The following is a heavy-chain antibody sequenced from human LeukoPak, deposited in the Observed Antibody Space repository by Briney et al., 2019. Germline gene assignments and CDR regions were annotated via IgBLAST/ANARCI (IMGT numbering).Heavy chain of an antibody. D-gene: IGHD4-23*01. V-gene: IGHV1-46*01. CDR1: GYTFTSYY. J-gene: IGHJ4*02. CDR2: INPSGGST. CDR3: ARERGDYDGFDY. Sequence: GASVKVSCKASGYTFTSYYMHWVRQAPGQGLEWMGIINPSGGSTSYAQKFQGRVTMTRDTSASTAYMELSSLTSEDTAVYYCARERGDYDGFDYWGQGTLVTVSS.